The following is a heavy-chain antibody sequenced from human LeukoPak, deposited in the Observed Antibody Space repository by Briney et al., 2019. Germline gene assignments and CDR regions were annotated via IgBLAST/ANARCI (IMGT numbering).Heavy chain of an antibody. V-gene: IGHV4-59*11. CDR1: GGSISSHY. Sequence: SETLSLTCIVSGGSISSHYWSWIRQPPGKGLECIGNIYYSGSTNYNPSLKSRVTISIDTSKNQFSLKLSSVTAADTAVYYCARAGGIRTAALDLDYWGQGTLVTVSS. J-gene: IGHJ4*02. CDR3: ARAGGIRTAALDLDY. D-gene: IGHD6-25*01. CDR2: IYYSGST.